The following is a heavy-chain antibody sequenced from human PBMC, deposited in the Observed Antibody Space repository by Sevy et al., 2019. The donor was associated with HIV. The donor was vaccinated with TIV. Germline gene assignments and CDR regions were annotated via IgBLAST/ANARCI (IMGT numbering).Heavy chain of an antibody. CDR1: GDSVSSNIAA. V-gene: IGHV6-1*01. J-gene: IGHJ3*01. CDR2: THYRSKWYN. CDR3: SRSCCGGDRFGVLGAFDF. D-gene: IGHD2-21*02. Sequence: KQSQTLSLTCVISGDSVSSNIAAWNWIRQSPSRGLEWLGRTHYRSKWYNDYAVSVKGRISINPDTSKNQFSLHLNSVTPEDKAVYYCSRSCCGGDRFGVLGAFDFWGQGTMVTVSS.